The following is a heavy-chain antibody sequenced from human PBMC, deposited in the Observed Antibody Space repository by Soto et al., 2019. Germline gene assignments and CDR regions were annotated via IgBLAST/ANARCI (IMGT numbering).Heavy chain of an antibody. D-gene: IGHD2-8*01. CDR3: ATRPKIVLMVYAVYFDY. J-gene: IGHJ4*02. CDR1: GYTLTELS. CDR2: FDPEDGET. V-gene: IGHV1-24*01. Sequence: ASVKVSCKVSGYTLTELSMHWVRQAPGKGLEWMGGFDPEDGETIYAQKFQGRVTMTEDTSTDTAYMELSSLRSEDTAAYYCATRPKIVLMVYAVYFDYWGQGTLVTVSS.